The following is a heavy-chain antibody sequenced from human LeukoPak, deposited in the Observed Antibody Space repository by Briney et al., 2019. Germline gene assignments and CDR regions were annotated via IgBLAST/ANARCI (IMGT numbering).Heavy chain of an antibody. Sequence: GGSLRLSCATSGFTFSSYGMHWVRQVPGKGLEWVAVISKDAKSNYHVDSVKGRFTISRDNSKNTLYLQMNSLRAEDTAVYYCASPGYYDSSGYPRADSGENAFDIWGQGTMVTVSS. V-gene: IGHV3-30*03. CDR3: ASPGYYDSSGYPRADSGENAFDI. J-gene: IGHJ3*02. CDR2: ISKDAKSN. CDR1: GFTFSSYG. D-gene: IGHD3-22*01.